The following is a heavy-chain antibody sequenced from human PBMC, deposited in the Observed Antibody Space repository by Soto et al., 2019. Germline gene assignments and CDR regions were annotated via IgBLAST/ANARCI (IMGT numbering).Heavy chain of an antibody. Sequence: QVQLVQSGAEVKKPGASVKVSCEASGYTFTSYGISWVRQAPGQGLEWMGWISAYNGNTNYAQKLQGRVTMTTDTSTSTAYMELRSLRSDDTAVYYCARGPVGYCTNGVCPYYMDVWGKGTTVTVSS. CDR3: ARGPVGYCTNGVCPYYMDV. V-gene: IGHV1-18*01. CDR1: GYTFTSYG. J-gene: IGHJ6*03. CDR2: ISAYNGNT. D-gene: IGHD2-8*01.